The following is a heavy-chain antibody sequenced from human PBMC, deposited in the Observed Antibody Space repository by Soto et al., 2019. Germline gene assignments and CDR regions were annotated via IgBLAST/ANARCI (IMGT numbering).Heavy chain of an antibody. CDR3: AKIGDTAD. CDR2: ISYDGSNK. D-gene: IGHD5-18*01. CDR1: GFTFSSYG. V-gene: IGHV3-30*18. J-gene: IGHJ4*02. Sequence: QVQLVESGGGVVQPGRSLRLSCAASGFTFSSYGMHWVRQAPGKGLEWVAVISYDGSNKYYADSVKGRFTISRDNSKNTLYLQMNSLRAEDTAVYYCAKIGDTADWGQGTLVTVSS.